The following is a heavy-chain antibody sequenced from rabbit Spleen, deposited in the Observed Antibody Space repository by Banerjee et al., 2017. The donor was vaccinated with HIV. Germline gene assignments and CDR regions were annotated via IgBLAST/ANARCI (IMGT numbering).Heavy chain of an antibody. CDR3: ARFPTTYGGAGYDL. V-gene: IGHV1S45*01. CDR2: VYAGSSGTT. D-gene: IGHD6-1*01. J-gene: IGHJ3*01. CDR1: GFSFSSSSW. Sequence: QEQLVESGGGLVQPGGSLTLTCTASGFSFSSSSWICWVRQAPGKGLEWIACVYAGSSGTTYYASWVKGRFTVSKTSSTTVTLQMTSLTAADTATYFCARFPTTYGGAGYDLWGQGTLVTVS.